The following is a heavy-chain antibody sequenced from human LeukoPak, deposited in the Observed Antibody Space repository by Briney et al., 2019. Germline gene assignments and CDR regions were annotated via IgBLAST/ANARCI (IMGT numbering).Heavy chain of an antibody. D-gene: IGHD5-18*01. CDR2: IRYDGSNK. J-gene: IGHJ4*02. V-gene: IGHV3-30*02. Sequence: PGESLRLSCAASGFTFSSYGMHWVRQAPGKGLEWVAFIRYDGSNKYYADSVKGRFTISRDNSKNTLYLQMNSLRAEDTAVYYCAKGPGYSYGHHFDYWGQGTLVTVSS. CDR1: GFTFSSYG. CDR3: AKGPGYSYGHHFDY.